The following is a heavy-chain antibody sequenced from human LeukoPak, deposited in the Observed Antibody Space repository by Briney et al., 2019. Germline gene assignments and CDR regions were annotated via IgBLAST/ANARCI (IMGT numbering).Heavy chain of an antibody. V-gene: IGHV4-34*01. CDR1: GFTFSSHW. CDR3: ARALKKYYMDV. Sequence: GSLRLSCAASGFTFSSHWMSWIRQPPGKGLEWIGEINHSGSTNYNPSLKSRVTISVDTSKNQFSLKLSSVTAADTAVYYCARALKKYYMDVWGKGTTVTVSS. CDR2: INHSGST. J-gene: IGHJ6*03.